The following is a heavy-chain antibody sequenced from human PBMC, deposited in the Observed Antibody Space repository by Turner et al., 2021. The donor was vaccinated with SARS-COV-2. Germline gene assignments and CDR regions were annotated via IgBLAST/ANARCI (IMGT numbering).Heavy chain of an antibody. CDR1: GLPFSSYG. D-gene: IGHD6-19*01. Sequence: QVQLGESGGAVVQPGGSLRLSCAASGLPFSSYGMNWVRQDRGKGMEWVEVISNEGGNKYYADSGKSRFTISRNNSKNTLNLQMNSLRAEDTAVYYCAKGEGSGLLNFDYWGQGTLVTVSS. CDR3: AKGEGSGLLNFDY. J-gene: IGHJ4*02. V-gene: IGHV3-30*18. CDR2: ISNEGGNK.